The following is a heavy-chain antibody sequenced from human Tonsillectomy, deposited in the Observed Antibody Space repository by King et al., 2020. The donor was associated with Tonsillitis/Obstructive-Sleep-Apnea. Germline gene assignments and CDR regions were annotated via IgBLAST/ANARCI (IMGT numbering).Heavy chain of an antibody. CDR3: ARSTRTVTQGGRSFDI. CDR1: GFTFSSYD. CDR2: IGTAGDT. Sequence: VQLVESGGGLVQPGGSLRLSCAASGFTFSSYDMHWVRQPTGKGLEWVSAIGTAGDTYYPGSVKGRFTISRENAKNSLYLQMNSLRAGVTAVYYCARSTRTVTQGGRSFDIWGQGTMVTVSS. D-gene: IGHD4-17*01. J-gene: IGHJ3*02. V-gene: IGHV3-13*01.